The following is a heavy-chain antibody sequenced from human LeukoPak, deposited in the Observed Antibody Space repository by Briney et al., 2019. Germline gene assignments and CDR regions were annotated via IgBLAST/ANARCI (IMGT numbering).Heavy chain of an antibody. Sequence: GGSLRLSCAASGLTFSSYWMNWARQAPGKGLEWVASINHNGNVNYYVDSVKGRFTISRDNAKNSLYLQMSNLRAEDTAVYYCAKEDSRTDIDYWGQGTLVTVSS. D-gene: IGHD1-14*01. J-gene: IGHJ4*02. CDR2: INHNGNVN. V-gene: IGHV3-7*03. CDR3: AKEDSRTDIDY. CDR1: GLTFSSYW.